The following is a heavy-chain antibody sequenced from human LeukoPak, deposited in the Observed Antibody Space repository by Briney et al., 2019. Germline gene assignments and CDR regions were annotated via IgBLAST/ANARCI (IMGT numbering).Heavy chain of an antibody. J-gene: IGHJ5*02. CDR3: ASSLRGYSFGSKGPFSRFDP. CDR1: GGSISSSSYY. CDR2: IYYSGST. D-gene: IGHD5-18*01. V-gene: IGHV4-39*07. Sequence: PSETLSLTCTVSGGSISSSSYYWGWIRQPPGKGLEWIGSIYYSGSTYYNPSLKSRVTISVDTSKNQFSLKLSSVTAADTAVYYCASSLRGYSFGSKGPFSRFDPWGQGTLVTVSS.